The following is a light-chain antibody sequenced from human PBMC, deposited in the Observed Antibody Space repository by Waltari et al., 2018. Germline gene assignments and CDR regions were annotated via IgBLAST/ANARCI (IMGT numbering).Light chain of an antibody. V-gene: IGLV2-14*03. Sequence: QSALTQPASVSGSPGQSITISCTGTTNDVGASKFVSWYQQHPGRAPQLMIYDVTARPSGISYRFSGSKSANTASLTISGLLPEDEAIYYCCSFTATHTLLFGGGTTVTVL. CDR2: DVT. CDR1: TNDVGASKF. J-gene: IGLJ2*01. CDR3: CSFTATHTLL.